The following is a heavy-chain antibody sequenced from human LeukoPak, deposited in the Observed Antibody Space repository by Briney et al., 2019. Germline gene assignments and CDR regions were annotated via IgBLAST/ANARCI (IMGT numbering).Heavy chain of an antibody. CDR3: ARRYCSGGSCPLQYFQH. V-gene: IGHV1-69*04. Sequence: ASVKVSCKASGGTFSSYAISWVRQAPGQGLEWMGRIIPILGIANYAQKFQGRVTITADKSTSTAYMELSSLRSEDTAVYYCARRYCSGGSCPLQYFQHWGQGTLVTVSS. CDR1: GGTFSSYA. D-gene: IGHD2-15*01. CDR2: IIPILGIA. J-gene: IGHJ1*01.